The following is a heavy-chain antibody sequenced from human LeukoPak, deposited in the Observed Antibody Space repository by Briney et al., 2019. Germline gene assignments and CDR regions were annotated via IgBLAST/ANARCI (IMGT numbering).Heavy chain of an antibody. CDR2: ISVSGSST. Sequence: GGSLRLSCAASGFTFSSYALSWVRQAPGKGLQWISGISVSGSSTYYAGSVKGRFTISRDNSRNTVYLQMNSRRVEDTALYYCARAGVGILTFYYWGQGTLVTVSS. D-gene: IGHD3-9*01. J-gene: IGHJ4*02. CDR3: ARAGVGILTFYY. CDR1: GFTFSSYA. V-gene: IGHV3-23*01.